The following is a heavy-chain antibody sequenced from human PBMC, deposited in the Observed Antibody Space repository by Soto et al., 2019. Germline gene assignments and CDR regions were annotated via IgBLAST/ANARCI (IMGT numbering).Heavy chain of an antibody. J-gene: IGHJ6*02. V-gene: IGHV4-34*01. CDR1: GGSFSGYY. CDR3: ARVGRTVVTLSSYYYYGMDG. CDR2: INHSGST. Sequence: SETLSLTCAVYGGSFSGYYWSWIRQPPGKGLEWIGEINHSGSTNYNPSLKSRVTISVDTSKNQFSLKLSSVTAADTAVYYCARVGRTVVTLSSYYYYGMDGWGQGTTVTVSS. D-gene: IGHD2-21*02.